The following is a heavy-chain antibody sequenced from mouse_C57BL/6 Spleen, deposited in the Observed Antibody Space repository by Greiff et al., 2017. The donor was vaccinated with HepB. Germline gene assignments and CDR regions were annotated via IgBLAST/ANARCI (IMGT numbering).Heavy chain of an antibody. Sequence: QVQLQQPGAELVRPGSSVKLSCKASGYTFTSYWMHWVKQRPVQGLEWIGNIDPSDSETHYNQKFKDKATLTVDKSSSTAYMQLRSLTSEDSAVYLCARPGSDYYVMDYGGKGTSVTLST. V-gene: IGHV1-52*01. CDR1: GYTFTSYW. CDR2: IDPSDSET. J-gene: IGHJ4*01. CDR3: ARPGSDYYVMDY.